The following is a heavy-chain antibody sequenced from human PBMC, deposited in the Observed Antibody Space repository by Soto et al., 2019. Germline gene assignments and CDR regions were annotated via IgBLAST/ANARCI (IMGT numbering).Heavy chain of an antibody. CDR2: ISAYDGDT. CDR1: GYMFISYG. CDR3: ARDMTYYYSSGSDIELDS. J-gene: IGHJ4*02. D-gene: IGHD3-10*01. Sequence: ASVKVSCKASGYMFISYGISWVRQAPGQGLEWLGWISAYDGDTKYAQKLQGRVTMTTDTSTTTAYMELRSLRSDDTAVYYFARDMTYYYSSGSDIELDSWGQGTLVTVSS. V-gene: IGHV1-18*01.